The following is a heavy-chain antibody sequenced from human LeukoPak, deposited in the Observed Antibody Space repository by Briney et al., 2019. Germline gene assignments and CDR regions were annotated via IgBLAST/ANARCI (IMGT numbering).Heavy chain of an antibody. J-gene: IGHJ3*01. Sequence: GALRISFGAAAFHPRSFGMHWVRQAPGKGVGGVGSIRYDAHDEYYVDCVEGRFTISRDTSKNTLYLQMNSLRAGDTAVYCCAKDRMSYYDFWSGYPGEVFDFWGQGTMVTVSS. V-gene: IGHV3-30*02. CDR2: IRYDAHDE. D-gene: IGHD3-3*01. CDR1: AFHPRSFG. CDR3: AKDRMSYYDFWSGYPGEVFDF.